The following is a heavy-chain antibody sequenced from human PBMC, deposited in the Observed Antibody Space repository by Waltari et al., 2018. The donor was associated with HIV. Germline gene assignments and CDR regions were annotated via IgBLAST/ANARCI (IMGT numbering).Heavy chain of an antibody. Sequence: QVQLVESGGGVVQPGRSLRLSCAASGFTVRHYGLDLVRKAPGKGLEWVAVVWQDGSNKYYGDSVKGRFTISRDNSKNTLELQMNSLRAEDTAVYYCARDVQGYCAGERCFYGMDVWGQGTTVTVSS. D-gene: IGHD2-8*02. J-gene: IGHJ6*02. V-gene: IGHV3-33*01. CDR3: ARDVQGYCAGERCFYGMDV. CDR1: GFTVRHYG. CDR2: VWQDGSNK.